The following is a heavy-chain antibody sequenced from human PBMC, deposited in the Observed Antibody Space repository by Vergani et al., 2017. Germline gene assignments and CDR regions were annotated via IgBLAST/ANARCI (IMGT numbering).Heavy chain of an antibody. CDR1: GFTFGSFA. CDR3: TREGFVSGVYYMDV. Sequence: EVQLGESGGGVVQPGRSLRLSCKGSGFTFGSFALIWFRQAPGKGLEWVGFIRAKAYGGATNYAASVNGRFTISRDDSKNVGYLQMRSLKTEDTAIYFCTREGFVSGVYYMDVWGKGTTVTVSS. CDR2: IRAKAYGGAT. V-gene: IGHV3-49*03. D-gene: IGHD1-26*01. J-gene: IGHJ6*03.